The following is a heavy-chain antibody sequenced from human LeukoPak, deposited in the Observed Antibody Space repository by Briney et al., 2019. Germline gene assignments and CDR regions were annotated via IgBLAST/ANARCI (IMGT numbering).Heavy chain of an antibody. Sequence: SETLSLTCAVYGGSFSGYYWSWIRQPPGKGLEWIGEINHSGSTNYNPSLKSRVTISVDTSKNQFSLKLSSVTAADTAVYYCARIYTSWYEFDYWGQGTLVTVSS. CDR2: INHSGST. V-gene: IGHV4-34*01. D-gene: IGHD6-13*01. CDR3: ARIYTSWYEFDY. CDR1: GGSFSGYY. J-gene: IGHJ4*02.